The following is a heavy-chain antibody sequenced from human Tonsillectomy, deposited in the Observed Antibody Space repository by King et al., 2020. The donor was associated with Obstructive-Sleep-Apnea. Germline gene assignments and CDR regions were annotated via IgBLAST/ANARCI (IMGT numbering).Heavy chain of an antibody. J-gene: IGHJ1*01. CDR1: GGSIRSYY. CDR2: IYYSGNT. Sequence: VQLQESGPGLVKPSETLSLTCTVSGGSIRSYYWNWIRQPPGKGLEWIGYIYYSGNTSFNPSLKSRVTMSVDTSKNQFSLKLSSVTAADTAVYYCARGYGGPLAEYFQHWGQGTLVTVSS. D-gene: IGHD5-12*01. CDR3: ARGYGGPLAEYFQH. V-gene: IGHV4-59*01.